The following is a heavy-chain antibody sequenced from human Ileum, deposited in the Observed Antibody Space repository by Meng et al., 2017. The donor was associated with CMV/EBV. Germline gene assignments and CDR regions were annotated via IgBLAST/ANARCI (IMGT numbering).Heavy chain of an antibody. CDR3: VADISEVGEGEFDY. CDR2: IKSKTSGETT. CDR1: GFHFDSAW. D-gene: IGHD2-21*01. J-gene: IGHJ4*02. V-gene: IGHV3-15*01. Sequence: GGSLRLSCVASGFHFDSAWISWFRQAPSKGLEWVGRIKSKTSGETTDFAAPVKGRFSISRDDSTATVYLQMNSLKTEDTALYYCVADISEVGEGEFDYWGQGTLVTVSS.